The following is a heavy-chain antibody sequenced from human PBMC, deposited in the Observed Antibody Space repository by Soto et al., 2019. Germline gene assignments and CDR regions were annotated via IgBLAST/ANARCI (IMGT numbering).Heavy chain of an antibody. Sequence: GGSLRLSCAASGFTFSSYAMSWVRQAPGKGLEWVSAISGSGGSTYYADSVKGRFTISRDNSKNTLYLQMNSLRAEDTAVYYCAIDHSITMIVVVITTFDYLGQGTLVTVSS. CDR2: ISGSGGST. V-gene: IGHV3-23*01. J-gene: IGHJ4*02. CDR3: AIDHSITMIVVVITTFDY. D-gene: IGHD3-22*01. CDR1: GFTFSSYA.